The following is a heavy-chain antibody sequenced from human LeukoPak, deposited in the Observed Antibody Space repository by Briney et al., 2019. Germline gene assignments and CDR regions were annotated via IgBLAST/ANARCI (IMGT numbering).Heavy chain of an antibody. Sequence: GGSLRLSCAASGFTFSSYGMSWVRQAPGKGLEWISGTSGSGGSTYYANSVKGRFTISRDNSKNTLYLEMNSLRAEDTAVHYCAKNGGSQCYSHLDYWGRGSLVTVSS. CDR3: AKNGGSQCYSHLDY. D-gene: IGHD2-15*01. CDR1: GFTFSSYG. V-gene: IGHV3-23*01. J-gene: IGHJ4*02. CDR2: TSGSGGST.